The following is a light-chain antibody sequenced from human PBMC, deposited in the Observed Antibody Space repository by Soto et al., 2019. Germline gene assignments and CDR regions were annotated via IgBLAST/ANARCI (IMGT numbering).Light chain of an antibody. J-gene: IGKJ1*01. V-gene: IGKV1-33*01. CDR3: QQYEELPWT. CDR2: DAS. CDR1: QDITNF. Sequence: DIQMTQSPSSLSASAGERITITCQASQDITNFLNWYQQKPGKAPKLLIYDASNLGTGVPSRFSGSGSGTDFTFNISRLQPADVATYYCQQYEELPWTFGQGTRVEIK.